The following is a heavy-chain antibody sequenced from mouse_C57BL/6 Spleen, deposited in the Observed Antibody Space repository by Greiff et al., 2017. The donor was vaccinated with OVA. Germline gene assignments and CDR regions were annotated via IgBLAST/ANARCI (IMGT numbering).Heavy chain of an antibody. CDR1: GYAFTNYL. CDR3: ARSALGVAY. V-gene: IGHV1-54*01. CDR2: INPGSGGT. J-gene: IGHJ3*01. Sequence: QDQLQQSGAELVRPGTSVKVSCKASGYAFTNYLIEWVKQRPGQGLEWIGVINPGSGGTNYNEKFKGKATLTADKSSSTAYMQLSSLTSEDSAVYFCARSALGVAYWGQGTLVTVSA. D-gene: IGHD4-1*01.